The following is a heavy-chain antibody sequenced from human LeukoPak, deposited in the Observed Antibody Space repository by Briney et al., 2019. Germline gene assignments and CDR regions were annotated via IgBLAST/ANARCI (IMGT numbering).Heavy chain of an antibody. V-gene: IGHV1-2*02. CDR2: INPNSGGT. J-gene: IGHJ5*02. Sequence: EASVKVSCKASGYTFTGYYMHWVRQAPGQGLEWMGWINPNSGGTNYAQKFQGRVTMTRDTSISTAYMELSRLRSDDTAVYYCAGEDSSGYNWFDPWGQGTLVTVSS. CDR1: GYTFTGYY. D-gene: IGHD3-22*01. CDR3: AGEDSSGYNWFDP.